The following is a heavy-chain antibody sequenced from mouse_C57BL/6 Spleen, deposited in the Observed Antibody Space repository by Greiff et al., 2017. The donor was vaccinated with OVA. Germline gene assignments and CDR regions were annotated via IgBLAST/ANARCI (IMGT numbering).Heavy chain of an antibody. Sequence: VQLQQSGPGLVQPSQSLSITCTASGFSLTSYGVHWVRQSPGKGLEWLGVIWRGGSTDYNAAFISRLSITKDNSKSQVFFKMNSLQADDTAIYYCAIYYGSSYNYAMDYWGQGTSVTVSS. CDR3: AIYYGSSYNYAMDY. CDR2: IWRGGST. CDR1: GFSLTSYG. V-gene: IGHV2-5*01. D-gene: IGHD1-1*01. J-gene: IGHJ4*01.